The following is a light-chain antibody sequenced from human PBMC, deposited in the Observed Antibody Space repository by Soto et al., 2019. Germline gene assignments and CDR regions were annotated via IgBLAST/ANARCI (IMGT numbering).Light chain of an antibody. V-gene: IGLV1-40*01. J-gene: IGLJ1*01. CDR3: QSYDSSLSGAA. CDR1: SSNIGAGYD. CDR2: GNN. Sequence: QSVLTQPPSVSGAPGQRVTISCTGSSSNIGAGYDVHWYQQLPGTAPKLLIYGNNNRPSRVPDRFSGSKSGTSASLAITGLQAEDEADYYCQSYDSSLSGAAFGTGTKLTVL.